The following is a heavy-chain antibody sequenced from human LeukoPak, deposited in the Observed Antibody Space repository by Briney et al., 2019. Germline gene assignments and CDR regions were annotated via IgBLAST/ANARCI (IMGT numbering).Heavy chain of an antibody. CDR3: ARESIVATIRYFDY. CDR1: GGSISSYY. J-gene: IGHJ4*02. D-gene: IGHD5-12*01. CDR2: IYTSGST. Sequence: SETLSLTXTVSGGSISSYYWSWIRQAAGKGLEWIGRIYTSGSTNYNPSLKSRVTMSVDTSKNQFSLKLSSVTAADTAVYYCARESIVATIRYFDYWGQGTLVTVSS. V-gene: IGHV4-4*07.